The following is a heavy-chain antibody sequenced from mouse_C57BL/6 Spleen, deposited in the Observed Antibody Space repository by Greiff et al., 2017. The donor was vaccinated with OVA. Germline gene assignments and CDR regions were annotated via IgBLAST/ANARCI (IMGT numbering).Heavy chain of an antibody. D-gene: IGHD2-14*01. CDR1: GYTFTSYW. J-gene: IGHJ2*01. CDR3: ARLGIFDY. CDR2: IDPSDSYT. V-gene: IGHV1-59*01. Sequence: VQLQQPGAELVRPGTSVKLSCKASGYTFTSYWMHWVKQRPGQGLEWIGVIDPSDSYTNYNQKFKGKATLTVDTSSSTAYTQLSSLTSEDSAVYYCARLGIFDYWGQGTTLTVSS.